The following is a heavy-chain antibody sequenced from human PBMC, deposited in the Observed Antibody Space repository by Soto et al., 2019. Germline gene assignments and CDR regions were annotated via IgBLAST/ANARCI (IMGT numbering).Heavy chain of an antibody. CDR1: GFNFGNFA. J-gene: IGHJ4*02. CDR3: ATALGSSGWAYFDH. D-gene: IGHD6-19*01. CDR2: ISSHGRHQ. Sequence: QLVESGGGMVPPGKSLRLSCTGSGFNFGNFAVHWVRQTPVKGLEWVAVISSHGRHQYYSDSVKGRFTISRDNSNNTVHLQLSTLRLEDTAVSYCATALGSSGWAYFDHWGQGTLVTVSS. V-gene: IGHV3-30*03.